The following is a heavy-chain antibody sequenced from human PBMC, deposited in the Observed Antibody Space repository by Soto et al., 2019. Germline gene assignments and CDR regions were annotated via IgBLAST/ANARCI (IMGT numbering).Heavy chain of an antibody. CDR3: ARDMGSSGYYYVTPAVAFDI. V-gene: IGHV3-7*01. CDR1: GFTFSSYW. Sequence: EVQLVESGGGLVQPGGSLRLSCAASGFTFSSYWMSWFRQAPGKGLEWVANIKQDGSEKYYVDSVKGRFTISRDNAKNSLYLQMNSLRAEDTAVYYCARDMGSSGYYYVTPAVAFDIWGQGTMVTVSS. D-gene: IGHD3-22*01. J-gene: IGHJ3*02. CDR2: IKQDGSEK.